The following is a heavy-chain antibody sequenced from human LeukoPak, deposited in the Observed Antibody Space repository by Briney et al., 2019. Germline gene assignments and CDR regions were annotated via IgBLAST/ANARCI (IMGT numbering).Heavy chain of an antibody. CDR3: ARDNMGNSIDY. J-gene: IGHJ4*02. CDR2: IYYSGST. CDR1: GGSISSGTYY. Sequence: PSQTLSLTCTVSGGSISSGTYYWSWIRQPPGKGLEWIGYIYYSGSTNYNPSLKSRVTISVDTSKNQFSLKLSSVTAADTAVYYCARDNMGNSIDYWGQGTLVTVSS. V-gene: IGHV4-61*01. D-gene: IGHD4-23*01.